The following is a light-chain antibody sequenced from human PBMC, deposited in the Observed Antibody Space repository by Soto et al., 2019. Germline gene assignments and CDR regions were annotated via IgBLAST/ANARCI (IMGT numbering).Light chain of an antibody. CDR3: SSYTRSSTSYV. CDR2: EVS. J-gene: IGLJ1*01. CDR1: NNDVGFYNY. Sequence: QSALTQPRSVSGSPGQSVTISCTGTNNDVGFYNYVSWYQQQLGKAPKLLIYEVSNRPSRVSNRFSGSKSGNTASLTISGLQAEDEADYYCSSYTRSSTSYVFGTGTKLTVL. V-gene: IGLV2-14*01.